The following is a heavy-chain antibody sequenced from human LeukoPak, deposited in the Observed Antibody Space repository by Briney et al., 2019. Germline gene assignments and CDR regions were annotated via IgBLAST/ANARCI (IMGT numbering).Heavy chain of an antibody. CDR3: VRDEPTGKFDP. CDR1: GGSISSYY. D-gene: IGHD3-10*01. Sequence: SETLSLTCTVSGGSISSYYWSWIRQSPGKGLEWIGSINYSGITYYTPSLKSRVTISIDTSKNQFSLKLSFVTAADTAVYYCVRDEPTGKFDPWGQGTLVTVSS. J-gene: IGHJ5*02. V-gene: IGHV4-39*07. CDR2: INYSGIT.